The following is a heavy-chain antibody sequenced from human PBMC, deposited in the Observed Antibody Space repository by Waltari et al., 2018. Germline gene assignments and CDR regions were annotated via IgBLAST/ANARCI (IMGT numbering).Heavy chain of an antibody. V-gene: IGHV1-8*03. J-gene: IGHJ6*03. CDR2: MNPTSGST. CDR3: ARDYGSGTYYYMDV. CDR1: GYSFTSYN. D-gene: IGHD3-10*01. Sequence: QVQLVQPGAEVKKPGASVKVSCKASGYSFTSYNINWVRQAAGQGLEWMGWMNPTSGSTGYAQKFQDRVTITRNTSIGTAYMELRSLRSEDTAVYYCARDYGSGTYYYMDVWGKGTTVTVSS.